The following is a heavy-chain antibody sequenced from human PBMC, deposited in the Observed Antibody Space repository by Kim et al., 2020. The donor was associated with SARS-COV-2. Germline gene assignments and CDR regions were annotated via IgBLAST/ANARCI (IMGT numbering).Heavy chain of an antibody. CDR3: AKWDSMVRGVIARDYYYGMDV. CDR2: ISGSGGST. CDR1: GFTFSSYA. D-gene: IGHD3-10*01. J-gene: IGHJ6*02. V-gene: IGHV3-23*01. Sequence: GGSLRLSCAASGFTFSSYAMSWVRQAPGKGLEWVSAISGSGGSTYYADSVKGRFTISRDNSKNTLYLQMNSLRAEDTAVYYCAKWDSMVRGVIARDYYYGMDVWGQGPTVTVSS.